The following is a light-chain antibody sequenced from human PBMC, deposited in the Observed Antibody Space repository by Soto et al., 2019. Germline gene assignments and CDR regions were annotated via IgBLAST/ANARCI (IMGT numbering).Light chain of an antibody. Sequence: QSVLTQPSSVSGAPGQRVTISCTGNTSNIGAGYDVHWYQQLPGTAPKLLIFGNSNRPSGVPDRFSGSKSGTSASLAITGLQAEDEADYYCQSYDSSLSLHVIFGGGTKVTVL. CDR3: QSYDSSLSLHVI. V-gene: IGLV1-40*01. J-gene: IGLJ2*01. CDR2: GNS. CDR1: TSNIGAGYD.